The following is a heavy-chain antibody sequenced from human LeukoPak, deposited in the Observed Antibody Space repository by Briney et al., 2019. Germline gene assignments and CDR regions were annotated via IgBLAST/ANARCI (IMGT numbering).Heavy chain of an antibody. D-gene: IGHD6-19*01. CDR1: GFTFSSDS. J-gene: IGHJ4*01. CDR2: ISGGSGYI. CDR3: ARAIAVAEGH. V-gene: IGHV3-21*01. Sequence: PGGSARLSFAASGFTFSSDSINWVRQTPRKGLEWVSYISGGSGYIYYADSVKGRFTISRDNAKNSLYLQMNSLRAEDTAVYYCARAIAVAEGHWGRGPLVTVSS.